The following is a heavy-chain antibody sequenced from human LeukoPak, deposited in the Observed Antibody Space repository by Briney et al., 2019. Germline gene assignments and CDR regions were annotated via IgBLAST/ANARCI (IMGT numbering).Heavy chain of an antibody. CDR3: ARGRPRVNYFDY. CDR1: GGSISSYY. D-gene: IGHD4-23*01. Sequence: SETLSLTCTVSGGSISSYYWSWIRQPPGKGLEWIGYIYYSGSTNYNPSLKSRVTISVDTSKNQFSLKLSSVTAADTAVYYCARGRPRVNYFDYWGQGTLATVSS. V-gene: IGHV4-59*08. J-gene: IGHJ4*02. CDR2: IYYSGST.